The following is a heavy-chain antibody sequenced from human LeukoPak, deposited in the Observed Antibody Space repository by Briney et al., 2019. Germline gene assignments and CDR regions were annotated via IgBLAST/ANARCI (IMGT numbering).Heavy chain of an antibody. D-gene: IGHD6-13*01. CDR1: GAPISSYSNYK. CDR3: AGEYSAFDY. Sequence: SETLSLTCTVSGAPISSYSNYKWSWIRQPPGKGLEWIGYIYYHGSTNYNPSLKSRVTFSVDTSKNQFSLKLSSVTAADTAVYYCAGEYSAFDYWGQGTLVTVSS. J-gene: IGHJ4*02. CDR2: IYYHGST. V-gene: IGHV4-61*01.